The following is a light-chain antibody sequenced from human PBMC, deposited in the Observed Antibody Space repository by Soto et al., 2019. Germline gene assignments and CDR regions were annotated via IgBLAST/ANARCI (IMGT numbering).Light chain of an antibody. J-gene: IGKJ2*01. CDR1: QTLLHSNGNNY. CDR2: WGT. V-gene: IGKV2-28*01. Sequence: DFVMTQSPLSLSVTPGEPASISCRCTQTLLHSNGNNYLDWYLQKPGQSPQLLVFWGTIRASGVPDRFSGSGSGTDFTLRISKVEAEDVWVYYCMQALQTPYTFGQGTSLEIK. CDR3: MQALQTPYT.